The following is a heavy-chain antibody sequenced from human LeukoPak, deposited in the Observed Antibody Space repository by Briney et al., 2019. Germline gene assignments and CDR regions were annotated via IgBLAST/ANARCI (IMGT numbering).Heavy chain of an antibody. V-gene: IGHV3-74*01. Sequence: PVGCPRLSCAAPGFTFCGNRMHWVRQSPGRRLGGVERINSVGNSTRYTDYVKGRFTISRDNGKNILYLQMNSLQTEDTDVYYCSLKGYVGAFDIWGQGTMVTVSS. D-gene: IGHD5-12*01. CDR3: SLKGYVGAFDI. CDR2: INSVGNST. J-gene: IGHJ3*02. CDR1: GFTFCGNR.